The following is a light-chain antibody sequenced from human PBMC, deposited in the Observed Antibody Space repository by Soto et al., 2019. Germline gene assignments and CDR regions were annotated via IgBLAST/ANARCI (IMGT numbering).Light chain of an antibody. CDR3: SSYTSSSTRV. V-gene: IGLV2-14*01. CDR1: SSDVGGYNY. Sequence: SALTQPASVSGSPGQSITISCTGTSSDVGGYNYVSWYQQHPGKAPKLMISEVSNRPSGVSNSFSGSKSGNTASLTISGLQAEDEADYYCSSYTSSSTRVFGGGTKVTVL. J-gene: IGLJ3*02. CDR2: EVS.